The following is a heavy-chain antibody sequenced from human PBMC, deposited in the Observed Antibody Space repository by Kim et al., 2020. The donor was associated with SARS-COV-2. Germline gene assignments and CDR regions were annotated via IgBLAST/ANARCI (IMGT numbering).Heavy chain of an antibody. Sequence: GGSLRLSCAASGFTFDDYTMHWVRQAPGKGLEWVSLISWDGGSTYYADSVKGRFTISRDNSKNSLYLQMNSLRTEDTALYYCAKDIEVGSGSNYYYGMDVWGQGTTVTVSS. D-gene: IGHD3-10*01. CDR1: GFTFDDYT. CDR3: AKDIEVGSGSNYYYGMDV. V-gene: IGHV3-43*01. J-gene: IGHJ6*02. CDR2: ISWDGGST.